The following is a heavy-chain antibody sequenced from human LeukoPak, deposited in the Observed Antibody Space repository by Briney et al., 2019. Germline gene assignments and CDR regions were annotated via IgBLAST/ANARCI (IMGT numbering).Heavy chain of an antibody. Sequence: ASVKVSFTASGGTFSIYAISWVRQAPGQGLEWMGGIIPIFGTAKYAQQFQGRVTITADESTSTAYMELSSLRSEDTAVYYCARDSSEFRSLIPHWGQGTLVTVSS. CDR3: ARDSSEFRSLIPH. CDR1: GGTFSIYA. V-gene: IGHV1-69*13. CDR2: IIPIFGTA. J-gene: IGHJ1*01. D-gene: IGHD2-21*01.